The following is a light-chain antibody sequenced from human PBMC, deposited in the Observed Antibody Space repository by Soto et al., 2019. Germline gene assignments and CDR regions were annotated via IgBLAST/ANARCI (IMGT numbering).Light chain of an antibody. V-gene: IGKV1-39*01. CDR3: QQTHSTPPT. CDR1: QSISTY. J-gene: IGKJ1*01. Sequence: DIQMTQSPSSLSASVGDRVTITCRASQSISTYLNWYQQKAGLAPKLLIYAASSLQSGVPSRFSGSGSGTDFTLTISSLQPEDFATYYCQQTHSTPPTFGQGTKVDLK. CDR2: AAS.